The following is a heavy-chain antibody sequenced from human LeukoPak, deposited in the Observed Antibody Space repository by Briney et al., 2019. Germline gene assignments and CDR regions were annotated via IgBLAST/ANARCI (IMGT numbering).Heavy chain of an antibody. D-gene: IGHD3-9*01. V-gene: IGHV3-11*01. Sequence: GGSLRLSCAASGFTLSDYYMSWIRQAPGKGLEWVSYISSSGSTIYYADSVKGRFTISRDNAKNSLYLQMNSLRAEDTAVYYCARIKRVLRYFDWLFLFDYWGQGTLVTVSS. CDR3: ARIKRVLRYFDWLFLFDY. J-gene: IGHJ4*02. CDR1: GFTLSDYY. CDR2: ISSSGSTI.